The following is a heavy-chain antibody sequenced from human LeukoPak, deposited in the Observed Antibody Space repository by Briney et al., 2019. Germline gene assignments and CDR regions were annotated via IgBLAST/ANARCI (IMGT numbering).Heavy chain of an antibody. CDR3: AQGGRYCSSTSCYSSVYFAGVGYYFYYMDV. CDR1: VFTFTTYA. CDR2: MSGRVAST. J-gene: IGHJ6*03. D-gene: IGHD2-2*02. Sequence: GGSLRHSCAASVFTFTTYAMSWVRPAPGKGLEWVSTMSGRVASTYSAHSVKGRFTISRDNSKNTLYLQINSQRAEETPVYYCAQGGRYCSSTSCYSSVYFAGVGYYFYYMDVWGKGTTVTVSS. V-gene: IGHV3-23*01.